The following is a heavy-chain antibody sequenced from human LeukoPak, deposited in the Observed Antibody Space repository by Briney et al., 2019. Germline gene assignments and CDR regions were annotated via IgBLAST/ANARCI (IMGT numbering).Heavy chain of an antibody. CDR3: ARLALIGMVRGENNWFDP. CDR2: INPNSGGT. Sequence: ASVKVSCKASGYTFTGYYMHWVRQAPGQGLEWMGWINPNSGGTNYAQKFQGRVTMTRDTSISTAYMELSRLRSDDTAVYYCARLALIGMVRGENNWFDPWGQGTLVTVSS. D-gene: IGHD3-10*01. V-gene: IGHV1-2*02. CDR1: GYTFTGYY. J-gene: IGHJ5*02.